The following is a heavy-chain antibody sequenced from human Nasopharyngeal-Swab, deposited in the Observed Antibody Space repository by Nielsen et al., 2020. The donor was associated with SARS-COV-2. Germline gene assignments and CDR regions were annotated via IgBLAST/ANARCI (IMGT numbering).Heavy chain of an antibody. CDR2: IICSGGIT. J-gene: IGHJ4*02. CDR3: AKDPEYSSSSIWGY. CDR1: AFTSSSYA. D-gene: IGHD6-6*01. Sequence: GESLKISCAPSAFTSSSYAMSWVRQAPGKWLEWVSTIICSGGITYYADSVKGRFTIPRDNSKNTLYLQVNSLRAEATAVYFCAKDPEYSSSSIWGYWGQGTLVTVSS. V-gene: IGHV3-23*01.